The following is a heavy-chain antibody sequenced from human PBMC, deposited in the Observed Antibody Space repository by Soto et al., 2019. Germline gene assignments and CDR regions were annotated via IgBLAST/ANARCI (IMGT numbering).Heavy chain of an antibody. CDR3: ARGGGLYEY. D-gene: IGHD2-2*02. CDR2: VYYSGTT. V-gene: IGHV4-59*01. J-gene: IGHJ4*02. Sequence: WTWLRQPPGKGLEWIGYVYYSGTTNYNPSLKSRVTMSVDTSKNQFSLKLSSVTAADTAVYYCARGGGLYEYWGQGTLVTVSS.